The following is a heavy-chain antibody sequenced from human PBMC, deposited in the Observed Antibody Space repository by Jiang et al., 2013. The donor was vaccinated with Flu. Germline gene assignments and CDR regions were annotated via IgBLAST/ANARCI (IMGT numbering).Heavy chain of an antibody. CDR1: GGTFSSYA. D-gene: IGHD6-6*01. CDR3: AREASSSSKPFDY. V-gene: IGHV1-69*04. CDR2: IIPILGMA. J-gene: IGHJ4*02. Sequence: GAEVKKPGSSVKVSCKASGGTFSSYAISWVRQAPGQGLEWMGRIIPILGMANYAQKFQGRVTITADKSTSTAYMELSSLRSEDTAVYYCAREASSSSKPFDYWGQGTLVTVSS.